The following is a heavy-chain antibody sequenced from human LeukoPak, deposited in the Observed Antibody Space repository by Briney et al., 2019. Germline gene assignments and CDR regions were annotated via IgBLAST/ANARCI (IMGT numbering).Heavy chain of an antibody. Sequence: PGRSLRLSCAASGFTFSSCGMHWVRQAPGKGLEWVAVIWYDGSNKYYADSVKGRFTISRDNSKNTLYLQMSSLRAEDTAVYYCAKDRYMGGSAPDYWGQGTLVTVSS. D-gene: IGHD3-10*01. CDR1: GFTFSSCG. CDR2: IWYDGSNK. J-gene: IGHJ4*02. CDR3: AKDRYMGGSAPDY. V-gene: IGHV3-33*06.